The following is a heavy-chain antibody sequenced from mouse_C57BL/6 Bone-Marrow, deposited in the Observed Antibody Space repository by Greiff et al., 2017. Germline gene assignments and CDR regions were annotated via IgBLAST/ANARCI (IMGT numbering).Heavy chain of an antibody. CDR3: ARCITTGVAEGLPYYFDY. CDR1: GYTFTSYW. J-gene: IGHJ2*01. Sequence: VQLQQPGAELVKPGASVKLSCKASGYTFTSYWMHWVKQRPGQGLEWIGMIHPNSGSTNYNEKFKSKATLTVDKSSSTAYMQLSSLTSEDSAVYYCARCITTGVAEGLPYYFDYWGQGTTLTVSS. CDR2: IHPNSGST. D-gene: IGHD1-1*01. V-gene: IGHV1-64*01.